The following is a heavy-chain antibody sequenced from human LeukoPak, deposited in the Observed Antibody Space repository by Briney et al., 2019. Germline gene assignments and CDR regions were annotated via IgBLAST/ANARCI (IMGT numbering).Heavy chain of an antibody. CDR1: GFTFDDYA. Sequence: GRSLRLSCAASGFTFDDYAMHWVRQAPGKGLEWVSGISWNSGSIGYADSVKGRFTISRDNSKNTLYLQMNSLRAEDTAVYYCARDPRPPYCSSTSCYTPPMDVWGKGTTVTVSS. J-gene: IGHJ6*03. V-gene: IGHV3-9*01. CDR2: ISWNSGSI. D-gene: IGHD2-2*02. CDR3: ARDPRPPYCSSTSCYTPPMDV.